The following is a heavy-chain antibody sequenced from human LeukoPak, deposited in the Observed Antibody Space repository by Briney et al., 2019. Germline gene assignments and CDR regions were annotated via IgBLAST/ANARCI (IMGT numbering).Heavy chain of an antibody. D-gene: IGHD3-22*01. CDR1: GYTFTDYY. Sequence: ASVKVSCKASGYTFTDYYMHWVRQAPGQGLEWMGRINPNSGGTNYAQKFQARVTMTRDTSISTAYMELSRLRSDDTALYYCARATYYYDGSGYYLGDWGQGTLVTVSS. V-gene: IGHV1-2*06. CDR3: ARATYYYDGSGYYLGD. CDR2: INPNSGGT. J-gene: IGHJ4*02.